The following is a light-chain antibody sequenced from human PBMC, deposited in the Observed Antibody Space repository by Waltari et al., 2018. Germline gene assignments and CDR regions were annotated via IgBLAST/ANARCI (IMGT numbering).Light chain of an antibody. CDR3: QQYYSTPQT. J-gene: IGKJ1*01. Sequence: DIVMTQSPDSLAVSLGERATINCKSSQSVLYSSNKTNYLAWYQQQPGQPPKLLIYWASTRESGVPDRFSRIGSGTDFTLAISSLQAEDVAVYYCQQYYSTPQTFGQGTKVEIK. CDR2: WAS. V-gene: IGKV4-1*01. CDR1: QSVLYSSNKTNY.